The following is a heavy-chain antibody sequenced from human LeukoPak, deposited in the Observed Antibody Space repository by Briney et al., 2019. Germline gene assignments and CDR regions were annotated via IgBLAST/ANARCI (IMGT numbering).Heavy chain of an antibody. Sequence: PGGSLRLSCAASGFTFNNYPMSWVRQAPGKGLEWVSSISENGGYTYYADSVKGRFTISRDNSNNTVNLQMNSLRAEDTAVYYCASALGTETLDYYYYGMDVWGQGTTVTVSS. D-gene: IGHD1-1*01. V-gene: IGHV3-23*01. J-gene: IGHJ6*02. CDR2: ISENGGYT. CDR3: ASALGTETLDYYYYGMDV. CDR1: GFTFNNYP.